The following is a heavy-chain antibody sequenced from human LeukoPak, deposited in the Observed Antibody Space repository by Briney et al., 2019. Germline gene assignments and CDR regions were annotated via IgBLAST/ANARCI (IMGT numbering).Heavy chain of an antibody. J-gene: IGHJ4*02. Sequence: GGSLRLSCAASGFPFSSYAMSWVRQAPGKGLEWVAVISSDGSNKYYADSVKGRFTISRDNSQNTLYLQMSSLRAEDTAVYYCAKVGTYYYDSSGYDYFDYWGQGTLVTVSS. CDR2: ISSDGSNK. CDR3: AKVGTYYYDSSGYDYFDY. V-gene: IGHV3-30*18. CDR1: GFPFSSYA. D-gene: IGHD3-22*01.